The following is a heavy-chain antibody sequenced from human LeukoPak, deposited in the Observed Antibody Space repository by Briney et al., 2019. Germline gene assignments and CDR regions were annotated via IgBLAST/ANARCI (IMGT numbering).Heavy chain of an antibody. D-gene: IGHD6-13*01. J-gene: IGHJ4*02. Sequence: GESLKISCKISGYRLTDNWIGWVRQVPGKGLEWMGLIYPGDSDTRYSPSFQVQVTFSVDMSISPAYLQLSGLRASDTAIYYCVRFGLTSSLDYWGQGTLVTVSS. CDR2: IYPGDSDT. CDR3: VRFGLTSSLDY. CDR1: GYRLTDNW. V-gene: IGHV5-51*01.